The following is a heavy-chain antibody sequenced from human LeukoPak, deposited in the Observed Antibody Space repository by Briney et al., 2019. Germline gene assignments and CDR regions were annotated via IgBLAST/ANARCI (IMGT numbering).Heavy chain of an antibody. CDR2: ISAYNGNT. D-gene: IGHD3-3*01. CDR3: ARLAKAIRFLEWLLYGDAFDI. Sequence: ASVKVSCKASGGTFSSYAISWVRQAPGQGLEWMGWISAYNGNTNYAQKLQGRVTMTTDTSTSTAYMELRSLRSDDTAVYYCARLAKAIRFLEWLLYGDAFDIWGQGTMVTVSS. CDR1: GGTFSSYA. V-gene: IGHV1-18*01. J-gene: IGHJ3*02.